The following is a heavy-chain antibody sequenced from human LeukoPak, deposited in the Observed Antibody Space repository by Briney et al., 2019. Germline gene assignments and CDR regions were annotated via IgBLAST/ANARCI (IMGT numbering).Heavy chain of an antibody. Sequence: GGSLRLSCAASGFTFSDYYMSWIRQAPGKGLEWVSYISSGSTIYYADSVKGRFTISRDNAKNSLYLQMNSLRAEDTAVYYCARAYRLRFDPWGQGTLVTVSS. V-gene: IGHV3-11*01. CDR3: ARAYRLRFDP. D-gene: IGHD3-16*02. CDR1: GFTFSDYY. J-gene: IGHJ5*02. CDR2: ISSGSTI.